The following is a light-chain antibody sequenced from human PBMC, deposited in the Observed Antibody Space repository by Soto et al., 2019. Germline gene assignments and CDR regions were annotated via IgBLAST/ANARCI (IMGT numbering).Light chain of an antibody. CDR2: DAS. Sequence: EIVTTQSPATLSVSPGERATLSCRASQSVSSNLAWFQQRPGQAPRLLMYDASTRATDIPARFSGSGSGTEFTLTISSLQSEDFAVYYCQQNNNWPRTFGQGTKV. J-gene: IGKJ1*01. CDR1: QSVSSN. V-gene: IGKV3-15*01. CDR3: QQNNNWPRT.